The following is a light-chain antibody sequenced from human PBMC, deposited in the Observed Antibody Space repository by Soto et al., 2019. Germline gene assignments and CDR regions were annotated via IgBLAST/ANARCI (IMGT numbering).Light chain of an antibody. Sequence: QSALTQPASVSGSPGQSITISCSGTSSDVGGYDFVSWYQHHPGKAPKLMIYDVINRPSGVSNRFSGSKSGNTASLTISGLQAEDEADYFCNSYTSSSSLVFGTGTKVTVL. CDR2: DVI. CDR3: NSYTSSSSLV. V-gene: IGLV2-14*03. J-gene: IGLJ1*01. CDR1: SSDVGGYDF.